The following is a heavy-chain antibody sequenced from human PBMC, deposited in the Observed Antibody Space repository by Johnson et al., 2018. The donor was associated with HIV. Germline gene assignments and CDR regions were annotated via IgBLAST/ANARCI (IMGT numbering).Heavy chain of an antibody. CDR2: IRYDGSNK. J-gene: IGHJ3*02. CDR3: AKVAVATAAGGVGLNI. CDR1: GFTFSSYG. V-gene: IGHV3-30*02. D-gene: IGHD6-13*01. Sequence: QVQLVESGGGVVQPGGSLRLSCAASGFTFSSYGMHWVRQAPGKGLEWVAFIRYDGSNKYYADSVKGRFTISRDNSKNTLFLQMKSLRADDTAVYYCAKVAVATAAGGVGLNIWGPGTMVTVSS.